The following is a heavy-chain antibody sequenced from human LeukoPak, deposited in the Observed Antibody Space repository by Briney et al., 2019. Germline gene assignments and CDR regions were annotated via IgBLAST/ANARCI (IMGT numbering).Heavy chain of an antibody. V-gene: IGHV3-48*01. CDR2: ISSSSSTL. CDR3: ARDLYYDFWSGFDY. D-gene: IGHD3-3*01. CDR1: GFTFSSYS. Sequence: GGSLRLSCAASGFTFSSYSMNWVRQAPGKGLEWVSYISSSSSTLYYADSVKGRFTISRDNAKNSLYLQMNSLRAEDTAVYYCARDLYYDFWSGFDYWGQGTLVTVSS. J-gene: IGHJ4*02.